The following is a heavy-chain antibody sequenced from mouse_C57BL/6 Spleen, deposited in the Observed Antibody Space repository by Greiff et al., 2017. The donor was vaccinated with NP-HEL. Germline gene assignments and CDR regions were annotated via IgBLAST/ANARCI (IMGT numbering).Heavy chain of an antibody. V-gene: IGHV1-15*01. CDR2: IDPETGGT. D-gene: IGHD1-1*01. J-gene: IGHJ2*01. CDR1: GYTFTDYE. CDR3: TRPTTVVSSYFDY. Sequence: QVQLKESGAELVRPGASVTLSCKSSGYTFTDYEMHWVKQTPVHGLEWIGAIDPETGGTAYNQKFKGKAILTADKSSSTAYMVLRSLTSEDSAVYYSTRPTTVVSSYFDYWGQGTTLTVSS.